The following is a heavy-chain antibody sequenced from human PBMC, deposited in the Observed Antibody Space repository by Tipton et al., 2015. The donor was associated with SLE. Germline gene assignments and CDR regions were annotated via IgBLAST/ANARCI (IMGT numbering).Heavy chain of an antibody. V-gene: IGHV4-30-2*01. CDR1: GFTVSSNY. Sequence: LRLSCAASGFTVSSNYMSWVRQPPGKGLEWIGYIYHSGSTYYNPSLKSRVTISVDRSKNQFSLKLSSVTAADTAVYYCARAGVGSSGWYFDYWGQGTLVTVSS. D-gene: IGHD6-19*01. CDR3: ARAGVGSSGWYFDY. J-gene: IGHJ4*02. CDR2: IYHSGST.